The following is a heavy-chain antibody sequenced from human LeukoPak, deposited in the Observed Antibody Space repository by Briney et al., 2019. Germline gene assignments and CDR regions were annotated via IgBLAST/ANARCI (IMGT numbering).Heavy chain of an antibody. J-gene: IGHJ4*02. CDR1: GYTFTSYD. CDR2: MNPNSGNT. CDR3: AILNGYREAAIPFDY. V-gene: IGHV1-8*01. D-gene: IGHD2-2*01. Sequence: ASVKVSCKASGYTFTSYDINWVRQATGQGLEWMGWMNPNSGNTGYAQKFQGRVTMTRNASISTAYMELSSLRSEDTAVYYCAILNGYREAAIPFDYWGQGTLVTVFS.